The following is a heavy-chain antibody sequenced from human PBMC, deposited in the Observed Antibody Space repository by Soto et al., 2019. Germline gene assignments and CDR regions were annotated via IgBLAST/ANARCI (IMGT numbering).Heavy chain of an antibody. V-gene: IGHV3-23*01. J-gene: IGHJ4*02. Sequence: LRLSCAASGFTFSSYAMSWVRQAPGKGLEWVSAISGSGGSTYYADSVKGRFTISRDNSKNTLYLQMNSLRAEDTAVYYCAKDSLGAILPPFDYWGQGTLVTVSS. CDR2: ISGSGGST. D-gene: IGHD1-26*01. CDR1: GFTFSSYA. CDR3: AKDSLGAILPPFDY.